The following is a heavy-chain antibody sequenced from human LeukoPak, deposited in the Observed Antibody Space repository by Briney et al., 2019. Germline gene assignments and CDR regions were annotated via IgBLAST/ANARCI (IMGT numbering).Heavy chain of an antibody. CDR3: AREIGYYFDSDDSRLRGRLDV. D-gene: IGHD3-22*01. V-gene: IGHV3-53*01. CDR2: IYPGGVT. Sequence: GGSLRLSCAASGFTINTNYMNWVRQAPGRGLEWLLVIYPGGVTKYAESVKGRFTVSRDIAKNTVYLEMNDLRAEDTALYYCAREIGYYFDSDDSRLRGRLDVWGKGTSVTVSS. J-gene: IGHJ6*04. CDR1: GFTINTNY.